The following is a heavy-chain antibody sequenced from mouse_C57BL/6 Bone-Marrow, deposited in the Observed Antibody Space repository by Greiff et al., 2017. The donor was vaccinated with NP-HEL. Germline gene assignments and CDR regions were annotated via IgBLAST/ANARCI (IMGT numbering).Heavy chain of an antibody. Sequence: QVQLQQPGAELVRPGTSVKLSCKASGYTFTSYWMHWVKQRPGQGLEWIGVIDPSDSYTNYNQTFKGKATLTVDTSSSTAYMQLSSLTSEDSAVYYCARHYSNYSWFAYWGQGTLVTVSA. V-gene: IGHV1-59*01. D-gene: IGHD2-5*01. CDR1: GYTFTSYW. CDR3: ARHYSNYSWFAY. CDR2: IDPSDSYT. J-gene: IGHJ3*01.